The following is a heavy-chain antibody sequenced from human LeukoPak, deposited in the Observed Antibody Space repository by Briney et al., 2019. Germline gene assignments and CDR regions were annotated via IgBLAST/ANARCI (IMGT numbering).Heavy chain of an antibody. V-gene: IGHV1-18*01. CDR2: ISAYNGNT. Sequence: ASVKGSCKASGYTFTSYGISWVRQAPGQGLEWMGWISAYNGNTNYAQKLQGRVTMTTDTSTSTAYMELRSLRSDDTAVYYCARGHVCSTSCSDAFDIWGQGTMVTVSS. J-gene: IGHJ3*02. D-gene: IGHD2-2*01. CDR3: ARGHVCSTSCSDAFDI. CDR1: GYTFTSYG.